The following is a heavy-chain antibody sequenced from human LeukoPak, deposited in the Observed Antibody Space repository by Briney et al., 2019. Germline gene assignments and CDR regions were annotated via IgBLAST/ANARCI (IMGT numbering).Heavy chain of an antibody. CDR3: ARGDGYNRFDY. CDR1: GYTFTSYW. J-gene: IGHJ4*02. CDR2: IYPGDSDT. D-gene: IGHD5-24*01. Sequence: GASLKISCKGSGYTFTSYWIGWVRQMPGKGLEWMGIIYPGDSDTRYSLSFQGQVTITADKSTSTAYLQWSSLKASDTAIYYCARGDGYNRFDYWGQGALVTVSS. V-gene: IGHV5-51*01.